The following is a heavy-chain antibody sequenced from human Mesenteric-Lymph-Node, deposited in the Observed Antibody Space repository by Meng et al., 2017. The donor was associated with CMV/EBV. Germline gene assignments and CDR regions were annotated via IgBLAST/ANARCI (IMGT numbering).Heavy chain of an antibody. CDR2: IYSGGST. V-gene: IGHV3-66*02. Sequence: GESLKISCAASGFTVSSYYMSWVRQAPGKGLEWVSVIYSGGSTYYADSVKGRFTISRDNSKNTLYLQMNSLRAEDTAVYYCARFLTTYYDFWSGYRDDAFDIWGQGTMVTVSS. CDR3: ARFLTTYYDFWSGYRDDAFDI. J-gene: IGHJ3*02. CDR1: GFTVSSYY. D-gene: IGHD3-3*01.